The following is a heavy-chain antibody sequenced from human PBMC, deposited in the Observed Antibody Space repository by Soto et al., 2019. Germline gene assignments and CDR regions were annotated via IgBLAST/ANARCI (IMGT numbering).Heavy chain of an antibody. CDR1: GGSFSGYY. CDR3: ARRGSSYYYYYMDV. Sequence: QVQLQQWGAGLLTPSETLSLTCAVYGGSFSGYYWSWIRQPPGKGLEWIGEINHSGSTNYNPSLKSRVTISVDTSKNQFSLKLSSVTAADTAVYYCARRGSSYYYYYMDVWGKGTTVTVSS. V-gene: IGHV4-34*01. D-gene: IGHD6-13*01. J-gene: IGHJ6*03. CDR2: INHSGST.